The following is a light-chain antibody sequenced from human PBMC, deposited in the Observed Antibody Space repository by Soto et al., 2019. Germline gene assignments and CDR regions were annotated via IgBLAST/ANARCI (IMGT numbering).Light chain of an antibody. CDR2: WAS. CDR3: QQYYSTPWT. J-gene: IGKJ1*01. CDR1: QSVLYSSNNKNY. V-gene: IGKV4-1*01. Sequence: DIVMTQSPDSLDVSLGEMATINCKYSQSVLYSSNNKNYLAWYQQKPGQPPKLLIYWASTRESGVPDRFSGSGSGTDFTLTISSLQAEDVAVYYCQQYYSTPWTFGQGTKVEIK.